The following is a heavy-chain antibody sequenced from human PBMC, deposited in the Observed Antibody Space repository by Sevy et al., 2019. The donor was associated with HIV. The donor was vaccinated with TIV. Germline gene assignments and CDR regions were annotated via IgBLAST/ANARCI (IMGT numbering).Heavy chain of an antibody. J-gene: IGHJ4*02. Sequence: LPETLSLTCTVSGASISSSGYYWGWIRQPPGKGLEWIASINYSGTTFYNPSLKSRVTISADTSKNQFSLRLSSVTAADSSIYFCVGPKLTYINGWHYLDYWGQGTVVTVSS. CDR3: VGPKLTYINGWHYLDY. CDR2: INYSGTT. D-gene: IGHD6-19*01. V-gene: IGHV4-39*01. CDR1: GASISSSGYY.